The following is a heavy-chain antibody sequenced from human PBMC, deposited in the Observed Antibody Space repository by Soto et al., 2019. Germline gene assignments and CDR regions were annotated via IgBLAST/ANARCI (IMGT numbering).Heavy chain of an antibody. CDR1: GFTFSSYG. Sequence: SLRLSCAASGFTFSSYGMHWVRQAPGKGREWVAVIWYDGSNKYYADSVKGRFTISRDNSKNTLYLQMNSLRAEDTAVYYCARDVVVPAAQMDVWGQGTTVTVSS. J-gene: IGHJ6*02. CDR3: ARDVVVPAAQMDV. D-gene: IGHD2-2*01. V-gene: IGHV3-33*01. CDR2: IWYDGSNK.